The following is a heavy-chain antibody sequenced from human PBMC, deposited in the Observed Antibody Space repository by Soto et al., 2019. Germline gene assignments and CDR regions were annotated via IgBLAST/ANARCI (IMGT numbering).Heavy chain of an antibody. D-gene: IGHD3-3*01. CDR3: AKDPIPYDFWSGYYRPRPYFEY. J-gene: IGHJ4*02. Sequence: PGGSLRLSCAASGGTFSSYGMHWVRQAPGKGLEWVAVIWYDGSNKYYADSVKGRFTISRDNSKNTLYLQMNSLRAEDTAVYYCAKDPIPYDFWSGYYRPRPYFEYWGQGPLVTVSS. CDR2: IWYDGSNK. V-gene: IGHV3-33*06. CDR1: GGTFSSYG.